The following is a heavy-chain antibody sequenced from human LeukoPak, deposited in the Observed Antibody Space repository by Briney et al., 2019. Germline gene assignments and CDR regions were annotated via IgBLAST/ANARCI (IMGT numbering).Heavy chain of an antibody. Sequence: TGGSLRLSCAASGFIFSNYAMYWVRQAPGKGLEWVAFIRYDGSKKYYADSVKGRFTISRDDSKNTLYLQMNSLRVEDTAVYYCARDPALVGAVAAYYFDYWGQGTLVTVSS. D-gene: IGHD6-19*01. J-gene: IGHJ4*02. CDR3: ARDPALVGAVAAYYFDY. V-gene: IGHV3-30*02. CDR2: IRYDGSKK. CDR1: GFIFSNYA.